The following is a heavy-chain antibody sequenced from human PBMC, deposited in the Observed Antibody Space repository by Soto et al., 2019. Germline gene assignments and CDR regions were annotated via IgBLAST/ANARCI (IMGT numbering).Heavy chain of an antibody. V-gene: IGHV3-21*01. CDR1: GFTFSSYN. Sequence: EVQLVESGGGLVKPGGSLRLSCAASGFTFSSYNMNWVRQAPGKGLEWVSSLSSSTTYIYYADSVKGRFTISRDNATNSLYLQMNSLRAEDTAVYYCAGGGIKYGDYRSMDVWGQGTTVTVSS. CDR2: LSSSTTYI. D-gene: IGHD4-17*01. CDR3: AGGGIKYGDYRSMDV. J-gene: IGHJ6*02.